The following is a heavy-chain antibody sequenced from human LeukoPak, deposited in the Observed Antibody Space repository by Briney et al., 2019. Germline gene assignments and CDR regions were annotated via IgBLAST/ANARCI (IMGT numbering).Heavy chain of an antibody. J-gene: IGHJ4*02. D-gene: IGHD5-18*01. CDR2: IIPIFGIA. Sequence: ASVKVSFKASGGTFSSYAISWVRQAPGQGLEWMGGIIPIFGIANYAQKFQGRVTITADESTSTAYMELSSLRSEDTAVYYCASWNGYSYGYSGYWGQGTLVTVSS. CDR1: GGTFSSYA. V-gene: IGHV1-69*01. CDR3: ASWNGYSYGYSGY.